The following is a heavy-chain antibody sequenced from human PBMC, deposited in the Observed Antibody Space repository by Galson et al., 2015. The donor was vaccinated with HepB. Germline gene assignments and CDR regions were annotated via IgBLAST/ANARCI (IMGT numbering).Heavy chain of an antibody. D-gene: IGHD1-26*01. CDR3: ARILHRGGSSNYFDY. J-gene: IGHJ4*02. CDR1: GFSLSTSGMC. CDR2: IDWDDDK. Sequence: ALVKPTQTLTLTCTFSGFSLSTSGMCVSWIRQPPGKALEWLARIDWDDDKYYSTSLKTRLTISKDTSKNQVVLTMTNMDPVDTATYYCARILHRGGSSNYFDYWGQGTLVTVSS. V-gene: IGHV2-70*11.